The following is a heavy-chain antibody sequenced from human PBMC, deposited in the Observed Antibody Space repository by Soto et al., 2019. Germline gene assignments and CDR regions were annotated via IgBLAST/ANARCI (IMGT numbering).Heavy chain of an antibody. CDR3: ATGIAAAGPFDY. D-gene: IGHD6-13*01. V-gene: IGHV1-24*01. J-gene: IGHJ4*02. Sequence: ASVKVSCKVSGYALTELSMHWMRQAPGKGLEWMGGFDPEDGETIYAQKFQGRVTMTEDTSTDTAYMELSSLRSEDTAVYYCATGIAAAGPFDYWGQGTLVTVS. CDR2: FDPEDGET. CDR1: GYALTELS.